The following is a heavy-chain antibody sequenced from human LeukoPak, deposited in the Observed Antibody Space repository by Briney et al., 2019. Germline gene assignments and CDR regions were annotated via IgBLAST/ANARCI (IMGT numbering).Heavy chain of an antibody. Sequence: ASVKVSCKASGYTFTSYDINWVRQATGQGLEWMGWMNPNSGNTGYAQKFQGRVTMTRNTSISTAYMGLSSLRSEDTAVYYCARGNCGGDCYSYGMNDYWGQGTLVTVSS. V-gene: IGHV1-8*01. J-gene: IGHJ4*02. D-gene: IGHD2-21*02. CDR2: MNPNSGNT. CDR1: GYTFTSYD. CDR3: ARGNCGGDCYSYGMNDY.